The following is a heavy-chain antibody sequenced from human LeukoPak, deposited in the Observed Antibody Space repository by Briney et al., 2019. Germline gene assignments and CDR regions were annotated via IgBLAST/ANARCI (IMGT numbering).Heavy chain of an antibody. Sequence: PGESLRLSCAASELAFSGYWMSWVRQAPGKGLEWVANIKQDGSEEYYVDSVKGRFTISRDNAKNSLYLQMNSLRAEDTAVYYCARSARDYDFWQHLYYYYMDVWGKGTTVTVSS. CDR3: ARSARDYDFWQHLYYYYMDV. CDR2: IKQDGSEE. D-gene: IGHD3-3*01. J-gene: IGHJ6*03. CDR1: ELAFSGYW. V-gene: IGHV3-7*01.